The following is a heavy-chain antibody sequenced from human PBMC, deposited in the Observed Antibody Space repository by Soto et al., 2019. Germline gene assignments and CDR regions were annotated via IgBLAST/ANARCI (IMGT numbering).Heavy chain of an antibody. J-gene: IGHJ5*02. CDR3: ARDHCNTTSCYQVWFEP. Sequence: GGSXRLSCSASGFTFSSYWMHWVRQAPGKGLVWVSRIDSDGDSTTYAASVKGRFTISRDNAENTLYLQMNSLRAEDSAVYYCARDHCNTTSCYQVWFEPWGQGTPVNVS. CDR2: IDSDGDST. D-gene: IGHD2-2*01. V-gene: IGHV3-74*01. CDR1: GFTFSSYW.